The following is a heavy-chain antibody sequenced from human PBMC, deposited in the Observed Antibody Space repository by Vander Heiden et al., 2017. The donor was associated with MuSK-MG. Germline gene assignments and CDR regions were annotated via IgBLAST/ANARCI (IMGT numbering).Heavy chain of an antibody. CDR3: ARDRSHCSGGSCYHWYFDL. Sequence: EVQLVESGGGLVQPGGSLRLSWAASGFTVSSNYMGWVRQAPGKGLEWVSVIYSGGSTYYADSVKGRFTISRDNSKNTLYLQMNSLRAEDTAVYYCARDRSHCSGGSCYHWYFDLWGRGTLVTVSS. D-gene: IGHD2-15*01. CDR2: IYSGGST. CDR1: GFTVSSNY. V-gene: IGHV3-66*01. J-gene: IGHJ2*01.